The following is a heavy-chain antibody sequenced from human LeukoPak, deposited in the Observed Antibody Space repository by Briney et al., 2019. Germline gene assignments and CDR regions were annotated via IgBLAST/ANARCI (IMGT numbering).Heavy chain of an antibody. CDR2: IDPPSGAT. CDR3: ARSGFSTGFYLDF. CDR1: GYTFTGYF. J-gene: IGHJ4*02. D-gene: IGHD6-19*01. V-gene: IGHV1-2*02. Sequence: GASVKVSCKASGYTFTGYFIHWLRQAPGQGLEWMGWIDPPSGATTSAQKFQDRVTMTRDRSIGTAYMEMRGLNSDDTAVYYCARSGFSTGFYLDFWGQGTLVPVSS.